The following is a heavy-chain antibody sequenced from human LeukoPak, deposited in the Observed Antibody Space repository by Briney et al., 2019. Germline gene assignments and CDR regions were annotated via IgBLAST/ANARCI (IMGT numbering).Heavy chain of an antibody. CDR1: GGSFSGYY. CDR2: INHSGST. Sequence: SETLSLTCAVYGGSFSGYYWNWIRQSPGKGLEWIGEINHSGSTNYNPSLKSRVTISLDTSNNQFSLKLSSVTAADTAVYYCARRPTGIDYWGQGTLVTVSS. D-gene: IGHD4-17*01. CDR3: ARRPTGIDY. V-gene: IGHV4-34*01. J-gene: IGHJ4*02.